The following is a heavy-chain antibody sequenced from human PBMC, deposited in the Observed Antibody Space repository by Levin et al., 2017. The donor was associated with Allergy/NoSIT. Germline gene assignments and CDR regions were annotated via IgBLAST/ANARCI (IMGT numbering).Heavy chain of an antibody. CDR3: AREVSFFWQQLVYYYYYGMDV. J-gene: IGHJ6*02. Sequence: GESLKISCAASGFTFSSYAMHWVRQAPGKGLEWVAVISYDGSNKYYADSVKGRFTISRDNSKNTLYLQMNSLRAEDTAVYYCAREVSFFWQQLVYYYYYGMDVWGQGTTVTVSS. D-gene: IGHD6-13*01. CDR1: GFTFSSYA. CDR2: ISYDGSNK. V-gene: IGHV3-30*04.